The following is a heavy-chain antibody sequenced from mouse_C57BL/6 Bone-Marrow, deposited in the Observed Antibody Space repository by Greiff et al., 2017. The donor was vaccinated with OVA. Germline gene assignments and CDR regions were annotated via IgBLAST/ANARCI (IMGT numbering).Heavy chain of an antibody. J-gene: IGHJ1*03. CDR2: INPYNGGT. V-gene: IGHV1-19*01. CDR3: ARREITTVVATDWYFDV. D-gene: IGHD1-1*01. Sequence: VQLQQSGPVLVKPGASVKMSCKASGYTFTDYYMNWVKQSHGKSLEWIGVINPYNGGTSYNQKFKGKATLTVDKSSSTAYMELNSLTSEDSAVYYCARREITTVVATDWYFDVWGTGTTVTVSS. CDR1: GYTFTDYY.